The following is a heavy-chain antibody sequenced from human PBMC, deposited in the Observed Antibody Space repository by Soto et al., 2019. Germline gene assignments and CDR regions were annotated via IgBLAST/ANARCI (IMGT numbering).Heavy chain of an antibody. CDR2: IYTSGST. V-gene: IGHV4-4*07. J-gene: IGHJ6*02. Sequence: KPSETLSLTCTVSGGSISSYYWSWIRQPAGKGLEWIGRIYTSGSTNYNPSLKSRVTMSVDTSKNQFSLKLSSVTAADTAVYYCARGRSGSYSFFDYYYGMDVWGQGTTVTAP. CDR3: ARGRSGSYSFFDYYYGMDV. CDR1: GGSISSYY. D-gene: IGHD1-26*01.